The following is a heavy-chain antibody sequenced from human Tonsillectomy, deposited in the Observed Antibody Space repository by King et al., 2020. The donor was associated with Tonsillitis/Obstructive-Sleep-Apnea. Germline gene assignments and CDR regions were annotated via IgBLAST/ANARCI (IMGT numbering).Heavy chain of an antibody. D-gene: IGHD4-17*01. CDR3: TTVTRGIDY. V-gene: IGHV4-39*01. CDR1: GGSISSSSYY. Sequence: QLQESGPGLVKPSETLSLTCTVSGGSISSSSYYWGWIRQPPGKGLEWIGSLYNGGSTYYNPSLKSRVTISVDTSKNQFSLKLSPVTAADTAVYYCTTVTRGIDYWGQGTLVTVSS. CDR2: LYNGGST. J-gene: IGHJ4*02.